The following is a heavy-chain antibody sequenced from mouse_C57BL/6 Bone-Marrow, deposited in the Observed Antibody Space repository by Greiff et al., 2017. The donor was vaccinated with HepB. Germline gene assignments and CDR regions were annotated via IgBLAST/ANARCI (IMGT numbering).Heavy chain of an antibody. CDR3: ARSGGPITTVVATDYAMDY. CDR1: GYAFTNYL. J-gene: IGHJ4*01. CDR2: INPGSGGT. V-gene: IGHV1-54*01. D-gene: IGHD1-1*01. Sequence: QVQLQQSGAELVRPGTSVKVSCKASGYAFTNYLIEWVKQRPGQGLEWIGVINPGSGGTNYNEKFKGKATLTADKSSSTAYMQLSSLTSEDSAVYFCARSGGPITTVVATDYAMDYWGQGTSVTVSS.